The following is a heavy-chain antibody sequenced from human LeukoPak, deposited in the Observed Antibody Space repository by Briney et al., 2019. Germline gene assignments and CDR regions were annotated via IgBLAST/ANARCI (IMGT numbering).Heavy chain of an antibody. V-gene: IGHV4-39*07. Sequence: SETLSLTCSVSGASISSGSNYWGWIRQPPGKTLEWIGSIYSSGSTYYNPSLKSRVIIIIDTPKNHFSLTLTSVTAADTAVYYCARFPASAEYRHYYHMDVWGKGTTVTVSS. CDR1: GASISSGSNY. CDR3: ARFPASAEYRHYYHMDV. CDR2: IYSSGST. J-gene: IGHJ6*03. D-gene: IGHD6-25*01.